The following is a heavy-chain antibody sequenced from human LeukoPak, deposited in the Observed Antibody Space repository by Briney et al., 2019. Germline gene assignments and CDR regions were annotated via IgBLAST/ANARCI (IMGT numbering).Heavy chain of an antibody. J-gene: IGHJ5*02. D-gene: IGHD3-16*01. V-gene: IGHV4-61*09. CDR2: IYTSGTT. Sequence: SQTLSLTCTVSGGSISSGSYYWSWIRQPAGEGLECIGHIYTSGTTNYNPSLKSRVTISVDTSKNQHSLKLNSVTAADTAVYYCARDWGGLNWFDPRGKGTLVTVSS. CDR1: GGSISSGSYY. CDR3: ARDWGGLNWFDP.